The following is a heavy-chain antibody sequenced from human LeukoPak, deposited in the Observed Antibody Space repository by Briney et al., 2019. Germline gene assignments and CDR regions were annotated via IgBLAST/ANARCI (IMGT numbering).Heavy chain of an antibody. D-gene: IGHD4-17*01. CDR3: ARQIDYGDYFDH. CDR2: IYYSGST. Sequence: TPSETLSLTCTVSGGSISSYYWSWIRQPPGKGLEWIGYIYYSGSTNYNPSLKSRVTISVDTSKNQFSLKLSSVTAADTAVYYCARQIDYGDYFDHWGQGTLVTVSS. J-gene: IGHJ4*02. V-gene: IGHV4-59*08. CDR1: GGSISSYY.